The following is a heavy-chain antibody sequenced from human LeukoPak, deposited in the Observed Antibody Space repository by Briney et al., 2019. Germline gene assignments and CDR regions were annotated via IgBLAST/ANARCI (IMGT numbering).Heavy chain of an antibody. CDR3: ASVETTLSYKLDY. CDR1: GFTISTNC. D-gene: IGHD5-24*01. J-gene: IGHJ4*02. CDR2: IYNTGST. Sequence: PGGSLRLSCTASGFTISTNCMIWIRQPPGKGLEWVSVIYNTGSTYNADSVKGRFTISRHNSKSTVYLQMNNLRAEDTAMYYCASVETTLSYKLDYWGQGTLVTVSS. V-gene: IGHV3-53*04.